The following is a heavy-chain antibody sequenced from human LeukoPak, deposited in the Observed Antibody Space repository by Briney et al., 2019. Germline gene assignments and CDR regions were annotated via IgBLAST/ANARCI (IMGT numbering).Heavy chain of an antibody. Sequence: ASVKVSCKASGYTFTGYYMHWVPQAPGQGLERMGWINPNSGGTNYAQKFQGWVTMTRDTSISTAYMELSRLRSDDTAVYYCARAQGDGPADYWGQGTLVTVSS. CDR3: ARAQGDGPADY. J-gene: IGHJ4*02. D-gene: IGHD1-14*01. CDR2: INPNSGGT. V-gene: IGHV1-2*04. CDR1: GYTFTGYY.